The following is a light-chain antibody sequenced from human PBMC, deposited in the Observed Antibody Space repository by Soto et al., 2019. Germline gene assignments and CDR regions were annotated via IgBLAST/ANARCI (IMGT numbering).Light chain of an antibody. CDR2: DAS. J-gene: IGKJ4*01. CDR1: QSVGSY. V-gene: IGKV3-11*01. CDR3: QQRSNWPPLT. Sequence: EIVLTQSPATLSLSPGERATLSCRASQSVGSYLAWYQQKPGQAPRLLIYDASNRATGIPARFSGSGSGTDFTLTISSREPEDFAVYYCQQRSNWPPLTFGGGTKVEIK.